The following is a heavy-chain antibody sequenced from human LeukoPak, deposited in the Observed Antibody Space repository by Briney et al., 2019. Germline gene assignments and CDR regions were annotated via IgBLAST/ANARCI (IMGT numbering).Heavy chain of an antibody. Sequence: GGSLRLSCAASGFTFSSYAMSWVRQAPGKGLEWVSAISGSGGSTYYADSVKGQFTISRDNSKNTLYLQMNSLRAEDTAVYYCAKVEASYGDYYFDYWGQGTLVTVSS. CDR1: GFTFSSYA. D-gene: IGHD4-17*01. CDR3: AKVEASYGDYYFDY. CDR2: ISGSGGST. V-gene: IGHV3-23*01. J-gene: IGHJ4*02.